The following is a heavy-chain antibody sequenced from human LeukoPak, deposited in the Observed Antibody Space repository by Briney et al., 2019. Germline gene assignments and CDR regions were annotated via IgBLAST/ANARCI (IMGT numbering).Heavy chain of an antibody. J-gene: IGHJ4*02. V-gene: IGHV3-21*04. CDR2: ISSRSNYI. CDR3: ANDLGWIQLNLG. Sequence: PGGSLRLSCAASGFTFSSYTMNWVRQAPGKGLEWVSSISSRSNYIYYADSVKGRFTISRDNSRNTVYLQMNSLRAEDTAVYYCANDLGWIQLNLGRGQGTLVIVSS. D-gene: IGHD5-18*01. CDR1: GFTFSSYT.